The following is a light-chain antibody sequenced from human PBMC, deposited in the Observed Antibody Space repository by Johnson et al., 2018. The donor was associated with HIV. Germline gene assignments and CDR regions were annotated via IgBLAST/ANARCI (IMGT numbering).Light chain of an antibody. CDR3: ETWDRSLSGV. V-gene: IGLV1-51*02. J-gene: IGLJ1*01. Sequence: QSVLTQPPSVSAAPGQKVTISCSGSSSNIGNDSVSWYQQLPGTAPELLIYENNRRPSGIPDRFSGSKSGTSATLGITGLQTGDEADYYCETWDRSLSGVFGTGTKVTVL. CDR1: SSNIGNDS. CDR2: ENN.